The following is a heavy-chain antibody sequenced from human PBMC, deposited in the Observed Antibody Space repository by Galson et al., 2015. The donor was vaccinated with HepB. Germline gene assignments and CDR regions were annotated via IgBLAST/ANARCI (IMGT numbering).Heavy chain of an antibody. V-gene: IGHV3-48*04. D-gene: IGHD5-12*01. CDR1: TFIFSTYS. CDR3: VFLRGHDLKPLDY. J-gene: IGHJ4*02. CDR2: ISSSSTTI. Sequence: SLRLSCAASTFIFSTYSMNWVRQAPGKGLEWVSYISSSSTTIYYADSVKGRFTISRDNAKNSLYLQMNSLRPEDTAVYFCVFLRGHDLKPLDYWGQGILVTVSS.